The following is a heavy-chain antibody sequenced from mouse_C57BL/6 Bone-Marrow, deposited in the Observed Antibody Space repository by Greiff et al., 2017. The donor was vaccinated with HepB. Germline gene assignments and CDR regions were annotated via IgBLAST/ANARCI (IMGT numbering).Heavy chain of an antibody. CDR3: ARFYYYGSRDY. V-gene: IGHV1-31*01. Sequence: DVKLVESGPELVKPGASVKISCKASGYSFTGYYMHWVKQSHGNILDWIGYIYPYNGVSSYNQKFKGKATLTVDKSSSTAYMELRSLTSEDSAVYYCARFYYYGSRDYWGQGTTLTVSS. D-gene: IGHD1-1*01. J-gene: IGHJ2*01. CDR1: GYSFTGYY. CDR2: IYPYNGVS.